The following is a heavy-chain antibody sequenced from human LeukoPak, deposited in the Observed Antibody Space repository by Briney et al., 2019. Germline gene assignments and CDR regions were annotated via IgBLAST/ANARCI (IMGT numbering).Heavy chain of an antibody. V-gene: IGHV1-18*01. J-gene: IGHJ5*02. D-gene: IGHD3-3*01. Sequence: ASVKVSCKASGYTFISYGISWVRQAPGQGLEWMGWTSGDNVNTYYAQKFLGGVTMTTDTSTTTAYMELRGLRSDDTAVYYCARDWEWRARRDLFDPWGQGTRVTVSS. CDR2: TSGDNVNT. CDR1: GYTFISYG. CDR3: ARDWEWRARRDLFDP.